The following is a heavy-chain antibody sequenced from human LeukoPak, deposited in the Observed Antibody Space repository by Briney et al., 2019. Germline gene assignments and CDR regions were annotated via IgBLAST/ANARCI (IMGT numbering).Heavy chain of an antibody. CDR3: ARESGEAFDI. CDR1: GITFTGHS. Sequence: GGSLRPSCSASGITFTGHSMNWVRQAPGKGLEWVSAIGSSSTSIYYADSVKGRFTVSRDNAKNSLYLQMNSLRAEDTAVYYCARESGEAFDIWSQGTMVTVSS. CDR2: IGSSSTSI. D-gene: IGHD7-27*01. V-gene: IGHV3-21*01. J-gene: IGHJ3*02.